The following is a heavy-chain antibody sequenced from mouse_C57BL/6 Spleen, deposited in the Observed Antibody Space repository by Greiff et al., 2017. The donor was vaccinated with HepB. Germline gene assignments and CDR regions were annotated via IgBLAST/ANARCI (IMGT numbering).Heavy chain of an antibody. Sequence: QVQLKQSGAELVRPGASVKLSCKASGYTFTDYYINWVKQRPGQGLEWIARIYPGSGNTYYNEKFKGKATLTAEKSSSTAYMQLSSLTSEDSAVYFCARDPSLRGAMDYWGQGTSVTVSS. V-gene: IGHV1-76*01. J-gene: IGHJ4*01. CDR1: GYTFTDYY. D-gene: IGHD1-2*01. CDR3: ARDPSLRGAMDY. CDR2: IYPGSGNT.